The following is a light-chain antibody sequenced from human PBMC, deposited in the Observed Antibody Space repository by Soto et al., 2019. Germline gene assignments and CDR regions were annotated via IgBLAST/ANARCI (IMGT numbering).Light chain of an antibody. V-gene: IGKV3-15*01. J-gene: IGKJ2*01. CDR1: QSVSSN. CDR3: KQYNNWPPT. Sequence: EIVMTQSPATLSVSPGERATLSCRASQSVSSNLAWYQQKPGQAPRLLIYGASTRATGIPARFSGSGSGKELNLTISSLQSEDFAVYYCKQYNNWPPTFGQGTKLEIK. CDR2: GAS.